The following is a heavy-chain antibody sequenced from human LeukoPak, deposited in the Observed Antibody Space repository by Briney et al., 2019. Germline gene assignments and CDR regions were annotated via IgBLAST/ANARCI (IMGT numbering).Heavy chain of an antibody. CDR3: ARDLYYGELDFYR. CDR2: IQSDGSKE. V-gene: IGHV3-33*01. J-gene: IGHJ1*01. D-gene: IGHD3-10*01. Sequence: GGSLRLSCAASGFTFSSYGMHWVRQAPGKGLEWVAAIQSDGSKEHYADSFLGRFTVSRDDSKNTLYLQMNSLRVEDTAIYYCARDLYYGELDFYRWGQGTVVTVPS. CDR1: GFTFSSYG.